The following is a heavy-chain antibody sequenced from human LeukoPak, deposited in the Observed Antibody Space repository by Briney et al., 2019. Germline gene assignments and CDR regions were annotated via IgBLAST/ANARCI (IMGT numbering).Heavy chain of an antibody. D-gene: IGHD1-26*01. CDR3: ARDFRGNYSIDY. J-gene: IGHJ4*02. V-gene: IGHV3-48*02. Sequence: GGSLRLSCAAAGFTFSIYNMNWVRQAPGKGLDWVSHISKDSSDINYADSVKGRFTISRDNAKKSLYLQMSSLRDEDTAVYCCARDFRGNYSIDYWGQGTLVTVSS. CDR2: ISKDSSDI. CDR1: GFTFSIYN.